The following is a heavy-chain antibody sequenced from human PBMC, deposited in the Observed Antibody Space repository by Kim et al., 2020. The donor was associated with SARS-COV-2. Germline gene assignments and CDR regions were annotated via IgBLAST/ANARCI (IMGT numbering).Heavy chain of an antibody. D-gene: IGHD1-26*01. CDR2: IYSGGSST. V-gene: IGHV3-23*03. CDR1: GFTFSIYA. J-gene: IGHJ4*02. CDR3: ARDFSTSETYYEGGFGC. Sequence: GGSLRLSCAASGFTFSIYAMNRVRQAPGKGLEWVSVIYSGGSSTYYADSVKGRFTISRDNSKNTLYLQMSSLRAEDTAVYYCARDFSTSETYYEGGFGCWGQGTLVTVSS.